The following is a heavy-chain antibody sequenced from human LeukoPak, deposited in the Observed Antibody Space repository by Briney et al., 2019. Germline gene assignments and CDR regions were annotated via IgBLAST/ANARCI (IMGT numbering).Heavy chain of an antibody. J-gene: IGHJ4*02. CDR1: EFTFSGYW. CDR3: ARGRPHGNDY. Sequence: GGSLRLSCAASEFTFSGYWMNWVRQAPGKGLVWVSRIASDGSSTTYADSVKGRFSISRDNAKNTLYLQMNSLRVEDTAVYYCARGRPHGNDYWGQGTLVTVSS. CDR2: IASDGSST. V-gene: IGHV3-74*01. D-gene: IGHD4-23*01.